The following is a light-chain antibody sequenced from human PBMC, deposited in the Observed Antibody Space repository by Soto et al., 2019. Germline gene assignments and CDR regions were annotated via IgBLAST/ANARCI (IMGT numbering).Light chain of an antibody. CDR2: GNS. Sequence: QSVLTQPPSGYAAPGQSVTISCTGSSSNIGAGYDVHWYQQLPGTAPKLLIYGNSNRPSGVPDRFSGSKSGTSASLAITGLQAEDEADYYCQSYDSSLSGYVFGTGTKVTVL. CDR1: SSNIGAGYD. V-gene: IGLV1-40*01. J-gene: IGLJ1*01. CDR3: QSYDSSLSGYV.